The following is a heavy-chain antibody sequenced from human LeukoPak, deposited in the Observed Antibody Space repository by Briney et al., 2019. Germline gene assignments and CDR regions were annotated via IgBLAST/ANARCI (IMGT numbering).Heavy chain of an antibody. CDR3: ARSRRYYYGSGSAYYFDY. CDR2: ISSSGSTI. CDR1: GFTFSDYY. V-gene: IGHV3-11*01. D-gene: IGHD3-10*01. J-gene: IGHJ4*02. Sequence: GRSLRLSCAASGFTFSDYYMSWNRQAPGKGLEWVSYISSSGSTIYYADSVKGRFTISRDNAKNSLYLQMNSLRAEDTAVYYCARSRRYYYGSGSAYYFDYWGQGTLVTVSS.